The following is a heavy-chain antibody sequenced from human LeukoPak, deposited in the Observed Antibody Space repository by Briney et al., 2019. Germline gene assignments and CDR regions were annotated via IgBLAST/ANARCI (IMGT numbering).Heavy chain of an antibody. V-gene: IGHV3-74*01. J-gene: IGHJ3*02. Sequence: GGTLRLSCAASGYSFSTTWMHWVRQVPGEGLVWLSHIHSDGRDTSYADSVKGRFTISRDNSRNTLYLQMKSLRAEDTAVYYCAKAGPVYYDFWSGYQGEAFDIWGQGTMVTVSS. CDR2: IHSDGRDT. CDR1: GYSFSTTW. D-gene: IGHD3-3*01. CDR3: AKAGPVYYDFWSGYQGEAFDI.